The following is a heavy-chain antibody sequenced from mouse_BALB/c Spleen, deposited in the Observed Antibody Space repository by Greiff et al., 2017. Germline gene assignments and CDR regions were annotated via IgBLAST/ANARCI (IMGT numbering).Heavy chain of an antibody. CDR3: ARHTMSRGGMDY. V-gene: IGHV1-80*01. J-gene: IGHJ4*01. D-gene: IGHD2-4*01. CDR2: IYPGDGDT. CDR1: GYAFSSYW. Sequence: QVQLKESGAELVRPGSSVKVSCKASGYAFSSYWMNWVKQRPGQGLEWIGQIYPGDGDTNYNGKFKGKATLTADKSSSTAYMQLSSLTSEDSAVYFCARHTMSRGGMDYWGQGTSVTVSA.